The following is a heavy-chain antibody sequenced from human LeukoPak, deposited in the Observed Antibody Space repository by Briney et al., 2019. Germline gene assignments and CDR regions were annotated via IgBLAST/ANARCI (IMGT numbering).Heavy chain of an antibody. Sequence: PSETLSLTCTVSGGSISSSSYYWDWIRQPPGKGLECIGSIYYSGSTYYNPSLKSRVTISVDTSKNQFSLKLSSVTAADTAVYYCARRFLTIDNWFDPWGQGTLVTVSS. J-gene: IGHJ5*02. CDR3: ARRFLTIDNWFDP. CDR2: IYYSGST. V-gene: IGHV4-39*01. CDR1: GGSISSSSYY. D-gene: IGHD3-3*01.